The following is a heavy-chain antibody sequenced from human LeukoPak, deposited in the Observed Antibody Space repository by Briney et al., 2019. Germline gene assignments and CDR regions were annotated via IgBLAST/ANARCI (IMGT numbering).Heavy chain of an antibody. CDR2: IIPIFGTT. J-gene: IGHJ4*02. V-gene: IGHV1-69*13. D-gene: IGHD3-22*01. Sequence: SVKVSCKASGYTFTSYGISWVRQAPGQGLEWMGGIIPIFGTTNYAQKFQGRVTITADESTSTAYMELSSLRSADTAVYYCARTRYYYDSSGYYHYYFDYWGQGTLVTVSS. CDR1: GYTFTSYG. CDR3: ARTRYYYDSSGYYHYYFDY.